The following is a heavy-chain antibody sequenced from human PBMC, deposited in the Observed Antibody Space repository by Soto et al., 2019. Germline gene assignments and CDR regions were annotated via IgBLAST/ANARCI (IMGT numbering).Heavy chain of an antibody. CDR2: INPNSGGT. V-gene: IGHV1-2*04. J-gene: IGHJ5*02. CDR3: ARDPHPVVVPVGGWFDP. Sequence: ASVKVSCKASGYTFTGYYMHWVRQAPGQGLEWMGWINPNSGGTNYAQKFQGWVTMTRDTSISTAYMELSRLRSDDTAVYYCARDPHPVVVPVGGWFDPWGQGTLVTVSS. D-gene: IGHD2-2*01. CDR1: GYTFTGYY.